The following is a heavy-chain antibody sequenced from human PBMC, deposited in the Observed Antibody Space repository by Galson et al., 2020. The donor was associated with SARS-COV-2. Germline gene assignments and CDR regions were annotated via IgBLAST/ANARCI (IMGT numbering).Heavy chain of an antibody. D-gene: IGHD6-19*01. Sequence: GGSLRLSCAASGFTVSSNYMTWVRQAPGKGLEWVSVIYSGGRTYYRDSVKGRFTISRDNSKNTLYLQMNSLRAEDTAVYYCARGGVIAVAGRNNCFDPWGQGTLVIVSS. CDR3: ARGGVIAVAGRNNCFDP. CDR2: IYSGGRT. J-gene: IGHJ5*02. CDR1: GFTVSSNY. V-gene: IGHV3-66*01.